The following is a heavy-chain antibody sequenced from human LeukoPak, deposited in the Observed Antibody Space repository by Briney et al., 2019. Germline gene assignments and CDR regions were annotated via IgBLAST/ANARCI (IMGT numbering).Heavy chain of an antibody. V-gene: IGHV3-30*18. D-gene: IGHD2-15*01. Sequence: GGSLRLSCAASGFTFSSYGMHWVRQAPGKGLEWVAVISYDGSNKYYADSVKGRFTISRDNSKNTLYLQMNSLRAEDTAVYYCAKERKDGSGWYFDLWGRGTLVTVSS. CDR2: ISYDGSNK. J-gene: IGHJ2*01. CDR1: GFTFSSYG. CDR3: AKERKDGSGWYFDL.